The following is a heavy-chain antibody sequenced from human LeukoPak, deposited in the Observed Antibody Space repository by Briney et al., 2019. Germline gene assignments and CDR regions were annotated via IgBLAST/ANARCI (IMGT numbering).Heavy chain of an antibody. J-gene: IGHJ4*02. D-gene: IGHD5-18*01. CDR3: ARMRGSSYGWRRMGVFDY. V-gene: IGHV4-34*01. CDR2: INHSGST. Sequence: NASETLSLTCAVYGGSFSGYYWSWIRQPPGKGLEWNGEINHSGSTNYNPSLKSRVTISVDTSKNQFSLKLSSVTAADTAVYYCARMRGSSYGWRRMGVFDYWGQGTLVTVSS. CDR1: GGSFSGYY.